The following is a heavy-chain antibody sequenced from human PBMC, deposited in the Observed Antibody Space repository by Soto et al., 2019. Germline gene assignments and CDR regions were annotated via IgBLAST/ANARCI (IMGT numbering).Heavy chain of an antibody. V-gene: IGHV3-30*18. D-gene: IGHD2-2*01. CDR1: GFSFSKYG. CDR2: VSSDGNNK. CDR3: AKDRVIQLLPIWPDP. J-gene: IGHJ5*02. Sequence: QTGGSLRLSCAASGFSFSKYGMHWVRQAPGKGLEWVAFVSSDGNNKYYGDSVKGRFTISRDNSKNMVFLQVDSLRVDDTALYYCAKDRVIQLLPIWPDPWGQGTLVTVSS.